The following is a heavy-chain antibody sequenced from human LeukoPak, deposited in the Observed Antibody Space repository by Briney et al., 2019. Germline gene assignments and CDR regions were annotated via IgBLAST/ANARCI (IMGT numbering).Heavy chain of an antibody. Sequence: SETLSLTCTVSGGSINSSSYYCGWIRQPPGEALEWIGSIYHSGYTYYNPSLKSRVTISVDTSKSQFSLKLSSVTAADTAVYYCARSSMIRGVTVDYWGQGTLVTVSS. CDR2: IYHSGYT. J-gene: IGHJ4*02. CDR3: ARSSMIRGVTVDY. CDR1: GGSINSSSYY. D-gene: IGHD3-10*01. V-gene: IGHV4-39*01.